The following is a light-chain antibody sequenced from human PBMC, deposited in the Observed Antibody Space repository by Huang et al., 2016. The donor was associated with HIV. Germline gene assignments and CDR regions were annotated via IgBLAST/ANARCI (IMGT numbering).Light chain of an antibody. J-gene: IGKJ2*01. V-gene: IGKV3-15*01. CDR2: VAS. CDR1: PSVSTI. CDR3: QQYNNGPPYT. Sequence: EIVMTQSPVTLSVSPGERATLSCRASPSVSTILAWYQQKPGQPPRLFIYVASFRATGVPARFSGSGSGTEFTLTISNVQSEDFAVYHCQQYNNGPPYTFGQGTKLEIK.